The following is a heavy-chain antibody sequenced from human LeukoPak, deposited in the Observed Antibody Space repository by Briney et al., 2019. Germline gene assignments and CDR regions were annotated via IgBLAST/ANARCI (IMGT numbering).Heavy chain of an antibody. CDR3: AREPSRAAAVSYYYYYGMDV. D-gene: IGHD6-13*01. J-gene: IGHJ6*02. CDR2: TYYRSKWYN. V-gene: IGHV6-1*01. CDR1: GDSVSSDSAA. Sequence: SQTLSLTCAISGDSVSSDSAAWNWIRQSPSRGLEWLGRTYYRSKWYNDYAVSVKSRITINPDTSKNQFSLQLNSVTPEDTAVYYCAREPSRAAAVSYYYYYGMDVWGQGTTVTVSS.